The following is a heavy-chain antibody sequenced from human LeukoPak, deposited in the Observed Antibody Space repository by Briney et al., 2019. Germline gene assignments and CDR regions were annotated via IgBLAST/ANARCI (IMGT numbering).Heavy chain of an antibody. CDR2: MNPNSGNT. D-gene: IGHD6-19*01. CDR3: ARDPHEFSSGWSQFDY. V-gene: IGHV1-8*02. CDR1: GYTFTSYD. Sequence: ASVKVSCKASGYTFTSYDINWVRQATGQGLEWMGWMNPNSGNTGYAQKLRGRLTMTTDTSTSTAYMELRSLRSDDTAVYYCARDPHEFSSGWSQFDYWGQGTLVTVSS. J-gene: IGHJ4*02.